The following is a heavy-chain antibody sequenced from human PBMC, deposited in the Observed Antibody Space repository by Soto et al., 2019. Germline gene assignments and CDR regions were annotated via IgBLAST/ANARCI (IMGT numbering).Heavy chain of an antibody. CDR3: ASGIGYCSSTSCYTGLFDY. Sequence: GASVKVSCKASGGTFSSYAISWVRQAPGQGLEWMGGIIPIFGTANYAQKSQGRVTITADESTSTAYMELSSLRSEDTAVYYCASGIGYCSSTSCYTGLFDYWGQGTLVTVSS. CDR1: GGTFSSYA. CDR2: IIPIFGTA. D-gene: IGHD2-2*02. V-gene: IGHV1-69*13. J-gene: IGHJ4*02.